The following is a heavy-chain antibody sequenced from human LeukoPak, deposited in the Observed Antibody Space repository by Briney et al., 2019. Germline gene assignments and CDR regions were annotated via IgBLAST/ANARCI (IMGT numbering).Heavy chain of an antibody. CDR3: AKDRMLGYCSSTSCHPDAFDI. V-gene: IGHV3-23*01. D-gene: IGHD2-2*01. Sequence: AGGSLRLSCAASGFTFSSYGMSWVRQAPGKGLEWVSAISGSGGSTYYADSVKGRFTIFRDNSKNTLYLQMNSLRAEDTAVYYCAKDRMLGYCSSTSCHPDAFDIWGQGTMVTVSS. CDR1: GFTFSSYG. CDR2: ISGSGGST. J-gene: IGHJ3*02.